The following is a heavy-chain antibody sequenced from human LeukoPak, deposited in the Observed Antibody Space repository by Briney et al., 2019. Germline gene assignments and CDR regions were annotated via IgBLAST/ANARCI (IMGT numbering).Heavy chain of an antibody. CDR1: GYTFTSYD. J-gene: IGHJ4*02. CDR2: MNPSSGHT. D-gene: IGHD3-10*01. V-gene: IGHV1-8*01. CDR3: ARGGRGGYYGSGSYKY. Sequence: ASVKVSCKASGYTFTSYDIDWVRQATGQGLEWMGWMNPSSGHTGYEQKFQGRVTMTRDTSISTAYMELRNLRSVDTAVYYCARGGRGGYYGSGSYKYWGQGTLVTVSS.